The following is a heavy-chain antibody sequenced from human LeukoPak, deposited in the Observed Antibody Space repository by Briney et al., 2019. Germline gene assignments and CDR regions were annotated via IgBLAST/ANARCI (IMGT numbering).Heavy chain of an antibody. CDR3: ARVGGYYDSSGYYYVDWYFDL. CDR2: ISGSGGST. Sequence: PGGSLRLSCAASGFTFSSYAMSWVRQAPGKGLEWVSAISGSGGSTYYADSVKGRFTISRDNSKNTLYLQMNSPRAEDTAVYYCARVGGYYDSSGYYYVDWYFDLWGRGTLVTVSS. CDR1: GFTFSSYA. J-gene: IGHJ2*01. V-gene: IGHV3-23*01. D-gene: IGHD3-22*01.